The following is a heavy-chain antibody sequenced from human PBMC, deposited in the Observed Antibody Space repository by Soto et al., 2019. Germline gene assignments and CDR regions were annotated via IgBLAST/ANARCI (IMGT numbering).Heavy chain of an antibody. CDR2: ISYDGSNK. Sequence: QVQLVESGGGVVQPGRSLRLSCAASGFTFSTYGMHWVRQAPGKGLEWVAVISYDGSNKYYADSVKGRFTISRDNSKNTLYLKMNSLRPEDTAVYYCAKDLLRPGRAYGMDVWGQGTTVTVSS. J-gene: IGHJ6*02. CDR3: AKDLLRPGRAYGMDV. D-gene: IGHD6-25*01. CDR1: GFTFSTYG. V-gene: IGHV3-30*18.